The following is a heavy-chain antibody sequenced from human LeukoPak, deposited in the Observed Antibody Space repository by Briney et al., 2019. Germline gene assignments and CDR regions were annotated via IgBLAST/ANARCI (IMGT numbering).Heavy chain of an antibody. Sequence: GGSLRLSCAASGFTLSRYAMGWVRRAPGRGVGRVSAISRTRGSTYYPHSLKGPFTISRDHSKNPLYLQMNSLRPEDTALYYCSSTVLLWFGERISDFHYWRQGTLLTVSS. CDR1: GFTLSRYA. CDR3: SSTVLLWFGERISDFHY. J-gene: IGHJ4*02. D-gene: IGHD3-10*01. CDR2: ISRTRGST. V-gene: IGHV3-23*01.